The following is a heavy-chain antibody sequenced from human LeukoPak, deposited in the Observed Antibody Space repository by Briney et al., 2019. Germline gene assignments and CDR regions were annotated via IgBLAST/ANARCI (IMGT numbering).Heavy chain of an antibody. D-gene: IGHD1-14*01. V-gene: IGHV4-4*01. CDR2: IHRSGST. CDR3: AREIVGGFNPGAY. CDR1: PDSTTSNF. Sequence: PSETLSLTCTVSPDSTTSNFWSWVRQPPGKGLEWIGEIHRSGSTNYNPSLQSRVTISIDRSKNQIALELSSVTAADTAVYCCAREIVGGFNPGAYWGQGTLVTVSS. J-gene: IGHJ4*02.